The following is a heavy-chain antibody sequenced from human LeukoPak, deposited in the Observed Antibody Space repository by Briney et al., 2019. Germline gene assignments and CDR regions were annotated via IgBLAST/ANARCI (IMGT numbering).Heavy chain of an antibody. Sequence: SETLSLTCTVSGASVTDYYWSWIRQSPGKGMEWISYIHHSGNSDYNPSLRSRVTTSLDTSKNQFSLNLISVTAADTAVYYCTRGHWGLQSWSQGTLVTVSS. J-gene: IGHJ5*02. CDR3: TRGHWGLQS. V-gene: IGHV4-59*02. CDR2: IHHSGNS. CDR1: GASVTDYY. D-gene: IGHD7-27*01.